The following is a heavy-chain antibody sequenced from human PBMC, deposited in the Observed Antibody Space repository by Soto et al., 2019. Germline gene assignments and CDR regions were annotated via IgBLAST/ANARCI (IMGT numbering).Heavy chain of an antibody. CDR2: MSYDAAA. CDR1: GGSVSSGFYY. J-gene: IGHJ5*01. V-gene: IGHV4-61*01. CDR3: ARGSSRTNNWFES. Sequence: QVHLQESGPGLVKPSEAPSLTCTVSGGSVSSGFYYWSWIRQAPGKGLEWIGYMSYDAAANYHPSLQIPVSISVATAKNRFSLSLASVSAADTAVYFCARGSSRTNNWFESWGQGTLVIVSS.